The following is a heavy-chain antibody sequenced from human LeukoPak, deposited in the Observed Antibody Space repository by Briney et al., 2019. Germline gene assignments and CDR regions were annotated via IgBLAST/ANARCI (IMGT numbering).Heavy chain of an antibody. J-gene: IGHJ6*03. Sequence: ASETLSLTCAVYGGSFSGYYWSWIRQPPGKGLEWVGEFNHSGSTNYNPSLKSRVTISVDTSKNQFSLKLSSVTAADTAVYYCAMAASGTDNYYYYYMDVWGKGTTVTVSS. CDR1: GGSFSGYY. D-gene: IGHD1-1*01. CDR3: AMAASGTDNYYYYYMDV. CDR2: FNHSGST. V-gene: IGHV4-34*01.